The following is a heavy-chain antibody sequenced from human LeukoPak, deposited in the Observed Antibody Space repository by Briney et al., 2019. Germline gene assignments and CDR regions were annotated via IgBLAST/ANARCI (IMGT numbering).Heavy chain of an antibody. CDR2: IYSGGST. D-gene: IGHD3-9*01. V-gene: IGHV3-66*01. CDR3: ARDGAVLTGYYDY. Sequence: GRSLRLSCAASGFTVSSNYLSWVRQAPGKGLDWVSTIYSGGSTYYADSVTGRFTISRDNSKNTLYLQMNSLRAEDTAVYYCARDGAVLTGYYDYWGQGTLVTVSS. J-gene: IGHJ4*02. CDR1: GFTVSSNY.